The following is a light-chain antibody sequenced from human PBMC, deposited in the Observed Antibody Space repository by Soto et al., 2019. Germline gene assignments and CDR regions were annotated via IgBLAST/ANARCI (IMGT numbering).Light chain of an antibody. Sequence: DIPVTQSPPTPSASVGDRVTITCRASQTITTWMAWYQQKPGKAPKLLIYDASSLESGVPSRFSGSGAGTDFTLTINSLQPEDFATYYCQQTYTAANFGQGTRLEIK. CDR1: QTITTW. V-gene: IGKV1-5*01. CDR2: DAS. J-gene: IGKJ5*01. CDR3: QQTYTAAN.